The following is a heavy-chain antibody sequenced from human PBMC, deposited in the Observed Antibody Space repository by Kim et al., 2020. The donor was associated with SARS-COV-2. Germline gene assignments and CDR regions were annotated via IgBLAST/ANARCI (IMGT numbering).Heavy chain of an antibody. D-gene: IGHD3-3*01. Sequence: SETLSLTCAVSGGSISSGGYSWSWIRQPPGKGLEWIGYIYHSGSTYYNPSLKSRVTISVDRSKNQFSLKLSSVTAADTAVYYCARGSGDFWSGYYFGYWGQGTLVTVSS. CDR2: IYHSGST. CDR1: GGSISSGGYS. V-gene: IGHV4-30-2*01. CDR3: ARGSGDFWSGYYFGY. J-gene: IGHJ4*02.